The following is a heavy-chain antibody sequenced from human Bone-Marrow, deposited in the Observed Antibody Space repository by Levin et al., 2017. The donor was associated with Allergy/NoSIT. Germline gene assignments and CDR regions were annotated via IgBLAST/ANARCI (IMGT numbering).Heavy chain of an antibody. J-gene: IGHJ2*01. CDR2: VSGSGDST. D-gene: IGHD4-17*01. Sequence: GGSLRLSCVVSGFTFRNYVVSWVRQVPGKGLEWVSSVSGSGDSTYYADSVRGRFTISRDNSKNTLYLQMNSLRAEDTAVYYCAQDPDYGDYSSYWYFDLWGRGTLVTVSS. CDR1: GFTFRNYV. CDR3: AQDPDYGDYSSYWYFDL. V-gene: IGHV3-23*01.